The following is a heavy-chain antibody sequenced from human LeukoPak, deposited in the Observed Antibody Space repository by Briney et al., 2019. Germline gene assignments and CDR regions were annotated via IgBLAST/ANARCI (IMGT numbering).Heavy chain of an antibody. J-gene: IGHJ5*02. CDR3: AVNQYYYDSSGPEEENWFDP. Sequence: ASVKVSCKASGYTFTSYGISWVRQAPGQGLEWMGWISAYNGNTNYAQKLQGRVTMTTDTSTSTAYMELRSLRSDDTAVYYCAVNQYYYDSSGPEEENWFDPWGQGTLVTVSS. D-gene: IGHD3-22*01. CDR1: GYTFTSYG. V-gene: IGHV1-18*01. CDR2: ISAYNGNT.